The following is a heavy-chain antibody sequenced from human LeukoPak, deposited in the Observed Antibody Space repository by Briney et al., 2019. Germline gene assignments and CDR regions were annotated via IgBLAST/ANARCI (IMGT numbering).Heavy chain of an antibody. CDR3: AKDIRAYDFWSGYPDY. D-gene: IGHD3-3*01. CDR1: GFTVSRNY. Sequence: GGSLRLSCAASGFTVSRNYMSWVRQAPGKGLEWVSLISWDGGSTYYADSVKGRFTISRDNSKNSLYLQMNSLRTEDTALYYCAKDIRAYDFWSGYPDYWGQGTLVTVSS. J-gene: IGHJ4*02. V-gene: IGHV3-43*01. CDR2: ISWDGGST.